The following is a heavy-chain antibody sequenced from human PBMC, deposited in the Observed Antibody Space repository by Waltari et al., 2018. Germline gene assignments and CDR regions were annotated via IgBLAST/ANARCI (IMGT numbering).Heavy chain of an antibody. CDR1: GFTFSSYS. V-gene: IGHV3-23*01. CDR2: ISGSGGST. Sequence: EVQLLESGGGLVQPGGSLRLSCAASGFTFSSYSMSWVRQAPGKGLEWVSAISGSGGSTYYADSVKGRFTISRDNSKNTLYLQMNSLRAEDTAVYYCAKDTAAALRGYRYWGQGTLVTVSS. CDR3: AKDTAAALRGYRY. J-gene: IGHJ4*02. D-gene: IGHD6-13*01.